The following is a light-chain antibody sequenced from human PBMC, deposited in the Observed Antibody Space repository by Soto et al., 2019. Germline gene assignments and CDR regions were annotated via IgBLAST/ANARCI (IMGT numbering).Light chain of an antibody. J-gene: IGLJ1*01. CDR1: SSDVGGYNY. V-gene: IGLV2-14*01. CDR2: ASS. CDR3: SSYTTSSTYV. Sequence: QSALTQPASVSGSPGQSITISCTGTSSDVGGYNYVSWYQHHAGKAPRLMIYASSNRPSGVSHRFSGSKSGNTASLTISGLQAEDEGDYFCSSYTTSSTYVLGTGTKVTVL.